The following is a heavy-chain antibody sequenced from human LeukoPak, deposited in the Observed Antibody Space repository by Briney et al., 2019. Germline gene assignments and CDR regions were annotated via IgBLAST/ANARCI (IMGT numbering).Heavy chain of an antibody. V-gene: IGHV4-30-2*03. J-gene: IGHJ4*02. CDR2: IYYSGST. Sequence: PSQTLSLTCAVSGGSISSGGYSWSWIRQPPGKGLEWIGSIYYSGSTYYNPSLKSRVTISVDTSRNQFSLKLSSVTAADTAVYYCARRGSSGWYSLWGQGTLVTVSS. CDR1: GGSISSGGYS. CDR3: ARRGSSGWYSL. D-gene: IGHD6-19*01.